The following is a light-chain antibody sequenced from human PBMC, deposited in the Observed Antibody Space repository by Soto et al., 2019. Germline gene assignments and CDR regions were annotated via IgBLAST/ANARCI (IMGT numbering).Light chain of an antibody. J-gene: IGLJ1*01. V-gene: IGLV1-44*01. CDR1: SSNIGSNT. CDR3: AAWDDSLNGPLYV. CDR2: SNN. Sequence: QPVLTQPPSASGTPGQSVTISCSGSSSNIGSNTVNWYQQLPGTAPKLLIYSNNQRPSGVPDRFSGSKSGTSASLAISGLQSEDEADYYCAAWDDSLNGPLYVFGTGTKVTVL.